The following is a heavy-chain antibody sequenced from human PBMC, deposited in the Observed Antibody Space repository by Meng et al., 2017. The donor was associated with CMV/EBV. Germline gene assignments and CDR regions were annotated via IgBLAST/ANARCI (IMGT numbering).Heavy chain of an antibody. J-gene: IGHJ6*02. CDR2: ISPSGNYI. D-gene: IGHD5/OR15-5a*01. V-gene: IGHV3-48*03. CDR1: GFTFSSYE. Sequence: GESLKISCAASGFTFSSYEMNWVRQAPGKGLEWVSYISPSGNYIYYAASLKGRFTISRDNANNSLFLQMNSLRAEDTAVYFCARDGLRNYYYYGMDVWGQGTTVTVSS. CDR3: ARDGLRNYYYYGMDV.